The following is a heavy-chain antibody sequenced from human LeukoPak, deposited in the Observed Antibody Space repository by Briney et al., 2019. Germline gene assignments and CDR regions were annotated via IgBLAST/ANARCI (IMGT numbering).Heavy chain of an antibody. J-gene: IGHJ4*02. D-gene: IGHD1-1*01. V-gene: IGHV4-39*01. CDR3: ARHQGPGTTIDY. Sequence: SETLSLTCTVSGGSISSGSYYWGWIRQPPGKGLEWIGSIYYSGSTYYNPSLKSRVTISVDTSKNQFSLRLSSVTAADTAVYYCARHQGPGTTIDYWGQGTLVTVSS. CDR1: GGSISSGSYY. CDR2: IYYSGST.